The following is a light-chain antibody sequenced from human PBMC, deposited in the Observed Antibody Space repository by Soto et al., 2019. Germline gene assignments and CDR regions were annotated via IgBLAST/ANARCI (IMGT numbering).Light chain of an antibody. Sequence: DLQTTQSPPSLSASVGDRVTITCRTSQSISSYLNWYQQKPGKAPKLLIYAASRLQSGVPSRFSGSSSGTDFTLTISSLQPEDSATYYCQQSYSAPHTFGQGTKLEIK. CDR2: AAS. V-gene: IGKV1-39*01. CDR1: QSISSY. J-gene: IGKJ2*01. CDR3: QQSYSAPHT.